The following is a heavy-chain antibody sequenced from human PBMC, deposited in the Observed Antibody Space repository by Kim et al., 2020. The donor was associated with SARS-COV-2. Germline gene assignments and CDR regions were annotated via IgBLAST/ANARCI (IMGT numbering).Heavy chain of an antibody. D-gene: IGHD3-16*01. V-gene: IGHV3-53*01. J-gene: IGHJ6*02. CDR3: ARDRSLFGIHRVGMDV. Sequence: GKGRFTISRDNSKNTLYLQMNSLRAEDTAVYYCARDRSLFGIHRVGMDVWGQGTTVTVSS.